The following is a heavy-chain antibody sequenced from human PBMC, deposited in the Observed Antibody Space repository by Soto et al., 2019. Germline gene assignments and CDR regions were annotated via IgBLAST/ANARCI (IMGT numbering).Heavy chain of an antibody. CDR3: ARVRGYCSGGSCYSNWFDP. V-gene: IGHV1-18*01. D-gene: IGHD2-15*01. Sequence: ASVKVSCKASGYTFTSYGISWVRQAPGQGLEWMGWISAYNGNTNYAQKLQGRVTMTTDTSTSTAYMELRSLRSDDTAVYYCARVRGYCSGGSCYSNWFDPWGQGTLVPVSS. J-gene: IGHJ5*02. CDR2: ISAYNGNT. CDR1: GYTFTSYG.